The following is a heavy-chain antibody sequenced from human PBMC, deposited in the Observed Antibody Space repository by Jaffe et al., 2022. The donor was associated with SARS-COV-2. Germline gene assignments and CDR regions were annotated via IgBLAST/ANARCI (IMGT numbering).Heavy chain of an antibody. D-gene: IGHD3-10*01. Sequence: QVQLVESGGGMVQPGRSLRLSCAASGFTFSNYAMHWVRQTPGKGLEWVALISYDGTNKYYADSVKGRFTISRDNSKNTLYVQMDSLRAEDTAVYYCARVVMRGVNFMDVWGKGTTVTVSS. CDR2: ISYDGTNK. J-gene: IGHJ6*03. V-gene: IGHV3-30*04. CDR3: ARVVMRGVNFMDV. CDR1: GFTFSNYA.